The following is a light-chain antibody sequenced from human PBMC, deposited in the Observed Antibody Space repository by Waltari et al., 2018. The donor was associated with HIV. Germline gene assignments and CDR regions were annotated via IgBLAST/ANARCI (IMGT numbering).Light chain of an antibody. CDR2: GAS. CDR1: QRVTSTD. Sequence: VLTPSPGTLSLSPGESATLSCRARQRVTSTDLAWYQQSPGQAPRLLIYGASNRATGIPDRFSGSGSGTDFTLTISRLEPEDFAMYYCQQYGGSPPYTFGQGTRLEIK. CDR3: QQYGGSPPYT. V-gene: IGKV3-20*01. J-gene: IGKJ2*01.